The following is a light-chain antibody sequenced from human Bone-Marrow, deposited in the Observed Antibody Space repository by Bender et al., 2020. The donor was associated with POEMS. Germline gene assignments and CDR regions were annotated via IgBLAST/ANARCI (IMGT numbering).Light chain of an antibody. Sequence: QSALTQPPSASGSPGQSVTISCIGTSSDFGPYNYVSWYQHHPGKAPKLIIYEVTKRPSGVPDRFSGSRSGNTASLTVSGLQAEDEADYFCSSHGGGNIYVFGTGTKVTVL. CDR2: EVT. V-gene: IGLV2-8*01. CDR3: SSHGGGNIYV. J-gene: IGLJ1*01. CDR1: SSDFGPYNY.